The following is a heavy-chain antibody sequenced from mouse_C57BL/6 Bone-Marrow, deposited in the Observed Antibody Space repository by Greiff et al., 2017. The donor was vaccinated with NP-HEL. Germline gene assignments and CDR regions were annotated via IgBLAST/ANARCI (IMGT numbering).Heavy chain of an antibody. CDR2: IYPSDSEN. CDR1: GYTFTSYW. D-gene: IGHD3-1*01. J-gene: IGHJ4*01. CDR3: SRLGSYAMDY. V-gene: IGHV1-61*01. Sequence: QVQLQQPGAELVRPGSSVKLSCKASGYTFTSYWMDWVKQRPGQGLEWIGNIYPSDSENHYNQKFKDKATLTVDKSSSTAYLQLRSLPSEDSAVYYCSRLGSYAMDYWGQGTSVTVSS.